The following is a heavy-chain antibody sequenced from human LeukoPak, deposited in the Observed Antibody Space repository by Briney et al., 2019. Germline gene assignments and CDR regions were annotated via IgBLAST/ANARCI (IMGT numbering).Heavy chain of an antibody. D-gene: IGHD3-22*01. CDR2: IIPILGIA. CDR1: GGAFSSYA. CDR3: ARYQSPYYYDSSGYGAFDY. V-gene: IGHV1-69*04. J-gene: IGHJ4*02. Sequence: ASVKVSCKASGGAFSSYAISWVRQAPGQGLERMGRIIPILGIANYAQKFQGRVTITADKSTSTAYMELSSLRSEDTAVYYCARYQSPYYYDSSGYGAFDYWGQGTLVTVSS.